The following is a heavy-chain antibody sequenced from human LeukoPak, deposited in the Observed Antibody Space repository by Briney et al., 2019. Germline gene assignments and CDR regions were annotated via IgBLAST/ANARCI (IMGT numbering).Heavy chain of an antibody. CDR2: IRYDGSNK. CDR3: ASQLQYYDILTGYLDYYYMDV. D-gene: IGHD3-9*01. Sequence: GGSLRLSCAASGFTFSSYGMHWARQAPGKGLEWVAFIRYDGSNKYYADSVKGRFTISRDNSKNTLYLQMNSLRAEDTAVYYCASQLQYYDILTGYLDYYYMDVWGKGTTVTISS. J-gene: IGHJ6*03. CDR1: GFTFSSYG. V-gene: IGHV3-30*02.